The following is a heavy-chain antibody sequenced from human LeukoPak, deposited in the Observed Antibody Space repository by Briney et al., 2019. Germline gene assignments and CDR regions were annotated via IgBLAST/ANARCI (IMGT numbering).Heavy chain of an antibody. Sequence: RPSQTLSLTCTVSGGSISSGSYDRSWIRQPGGKGLEWSGRIYPSGSTNYNPSHKSRVTISVDTSKNQFSLKLSSVTAADTAVYYCARVAPYYYDSSGYHDAFDIWGEGTMVTVSS. CDR3: ARVAPYYYDSSGYHDAFDI. D-gene: IGHD3-22*01. CDR2: IYPSGST. CDR1: GGSISSGSYD. V-gene: IGHV4-61*02. J-gene: IGHJ3*02.